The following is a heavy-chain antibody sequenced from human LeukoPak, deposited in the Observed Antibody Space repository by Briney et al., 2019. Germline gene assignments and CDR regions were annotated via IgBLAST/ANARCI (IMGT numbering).Heavy chain of an antibody. J-gene: IGHJ3*02. V-gene: IGHV4-59*08. Sequence: SETLSLTCAVYGGSFSGYYCSWIRQPPGKGLEWIGYTYYSGTTKYNPSLKSRVTISADTSKNQFSLKLRSLTAADTAVYYCARHLGVAVAADAFDIWGQGTMVTVSS. CDR2: TYYSGTT. CDR1: GGSFSGYY. CDR3: ARHLGVAVAADAFDI. D-gene: IGHD6-19*01.